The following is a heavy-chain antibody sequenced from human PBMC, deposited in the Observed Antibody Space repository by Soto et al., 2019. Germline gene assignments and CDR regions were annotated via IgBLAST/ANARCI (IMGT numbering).Heavy chain of an antibody. V-gene: IGHV3-48*02. Sequence: EVQLVESGGGLVQPGGSLRLSCAASGFTFSSYSMNWVRQAPGKGLEWVSYISSSSRTIYYADSVKGRFTISRDNAKNSLYLQMNSPRDEDTAVYYCARAHGDYLNSDYWGQGTLVTVSS. CDR1: GFTFSSYS. CDR3: ARAHGDYLNSDY. D-gene: IGHD4-17*01. J-gene: IGHJ4*02. CDR2: ISSSSRTI.